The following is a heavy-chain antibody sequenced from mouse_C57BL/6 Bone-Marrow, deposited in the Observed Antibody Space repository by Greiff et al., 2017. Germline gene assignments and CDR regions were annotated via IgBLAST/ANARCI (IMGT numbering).Heavy chain of an antibody. CDR1: GYTFTSYW. D-gene: IGHD2-1*01. CDR2: IHPNSGST. Sequence: QVQLQQPGAELVKPGASVKLSCKASGYTFTSYWMHWVKQRPGQGLEWIGMIHPNSGSTNYNEKFKSKATLTVDKSSSTAYMQLSSLTSEDSAVYYCVYYGNYGWYFDVWGTGTTVTVSS. J-gene: IGHJ1*03. CDR3: VYYGNYGWYFDV. V-gene: IGHV1-64*01.